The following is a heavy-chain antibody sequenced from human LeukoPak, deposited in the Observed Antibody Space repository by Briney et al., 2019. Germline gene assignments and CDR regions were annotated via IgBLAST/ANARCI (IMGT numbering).Heavy chain of an antibody. D-gene: IGHD4-17*01. CDR3: AKDSTVTSLYYYYGMDV. V-gene: IGHV3-23*01. CDR2: ISGSGGST. J-gene: IGHJ6*04. Sequence: GGSLRLSCAASGFTFSSYVMSWVRQAPGKGLEWVSGISGSGGSTYYADSVKGRFTISRDNSKNTLYLQINSLRAEDTAVYYCAKDSTVTSLYYYYGMDVWGKGTTVTVSS. CDR1: GFTFSSYV.